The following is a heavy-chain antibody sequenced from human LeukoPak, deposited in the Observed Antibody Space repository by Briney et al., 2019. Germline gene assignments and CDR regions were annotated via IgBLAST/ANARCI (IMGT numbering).Heavy chain of an antibody. Sequence: PGGSVRLSCAASGFTFSRYWMNWARQAPGKGLECVASINHNGNVNYYVHSVKGRLTISRDNAKNSLYLQISNLRAGDTAVYFCARGGGLDVWGQGATVTVSS. V-gene: IGHV3-7*03. J-gene: IGHJ6*02. D-gene: IGHD3-16*01. CDR2: INHNGNVN. CDR1: GFTFSRYW. CDR3: ARGGGLDV.